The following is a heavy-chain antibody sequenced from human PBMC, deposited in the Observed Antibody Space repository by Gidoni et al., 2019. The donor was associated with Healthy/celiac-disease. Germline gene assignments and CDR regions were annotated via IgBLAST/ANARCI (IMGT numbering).Heavy chain of an antibody. CDR3: AKHYYDSSGYPAYFDY. CDR1: GFPFRSHG. D-gene: IGHD3-22*01. J-gene: IGHJ4*02. Sequence: QVQLVESGGGVGQPGRSRRIPCAGPGFPFRSHGMHWVRQAPGKGLGWVAVISYDGSNKYYADSVKGRFTISRDNSKNTLYLQMNSLRAEDTAVYYCAKHYYDSSGYPAYFDYWGQGTLVTVSS. V-gene: IGHV3-30*18. CDR2: ISYDGSNK.